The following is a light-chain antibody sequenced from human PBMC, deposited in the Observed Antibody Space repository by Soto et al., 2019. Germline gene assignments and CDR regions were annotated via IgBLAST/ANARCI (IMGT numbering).Light chain of an antibody. CDR3: SSYTSSSTHV. CDR1: SSDIGSFTF. J-gene: IGLJ1*01. Sequence: QSALTLPASVSGSPGQSITISCTGTSSDIGSFTFVSWYQQHPGKVPKLMIFDVNRRPSGVSDRFSGSKSGNTASLTISGLQAEDEGDYYCSSYTSSSTHVFGSGTKLTVL. V-gene: IGLV2-14*03. CDR2: DVN.